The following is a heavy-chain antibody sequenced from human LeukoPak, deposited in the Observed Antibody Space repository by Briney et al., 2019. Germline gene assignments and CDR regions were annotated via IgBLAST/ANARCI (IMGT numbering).Heavy chain of an antibody. CDR1: GFTVSSNY. Sequence: AGGSLRLSCAAPGFTVSSNYMSWVRQAPGKGLEWVSVIYSGGSTYYADSVKGRFTISRDNSKNTLYLQMNSLRSDDTAVYYCARGAEAETSPLDFWGQGTPVTVSS. V-gene: IGHV3-53*05. D-gene: IGHD6-13*01. CDR3: ARGAEAETSPLDF. J-gene: IGHJ4*02. CDR2: IYSGGST.